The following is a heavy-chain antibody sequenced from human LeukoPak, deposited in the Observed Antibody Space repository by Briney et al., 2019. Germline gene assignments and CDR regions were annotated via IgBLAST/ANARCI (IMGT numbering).Heavy chain of an antibody. J-gene: IGHJ5*02. CDR1: GFTFSSYP. V-gene: IGHV3-30*04. CDR2: ISYDGSNK. D-gene: IGHD2-15*01. Sequence: GGSLRLSCAASGFTFSSYPMHWVRQAPGKGLEWVAVISYDGSNKYYADSVKGRFTISRDNSKNTLYLQVNSLRAEDTAVYYCARDRDAIAALSGYWFDPWGQGTLVTVSS. CDR3: ARDRDAIAALSGYWFDP.